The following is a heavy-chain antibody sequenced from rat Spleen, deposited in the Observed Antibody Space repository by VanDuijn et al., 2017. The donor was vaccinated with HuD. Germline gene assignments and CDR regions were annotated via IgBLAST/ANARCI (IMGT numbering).Heavy chain of an antibody. Sequence: EVQLMESGRGLVQPGRSLKLSCVVSGFTFNNYWMTWIRQAPGKGLEWVASITNTGRNTYYPDSVKGRFTVSRDTAESTLYLQMTSLRSEDTATYYCTRHRLYFDDGSYYHSRVMDAWGQGASVTVSS. CDR3: TRHRLYFDDGSYYHSRVMDA. J-gene: IGHJ4*01. V-gene: IGHV5-31*01. CDR2: ITNTGRNT. D-gene: IGHD1-12*02. CDR1: GFTFNNYW.